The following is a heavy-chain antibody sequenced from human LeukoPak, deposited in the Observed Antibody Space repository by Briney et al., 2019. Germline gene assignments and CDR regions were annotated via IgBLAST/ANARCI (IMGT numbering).Heavy chain of an antibody. J-gene: IGHJ6*03. D-gene: IGHD1-26*01. V-gene: IGHV4-39*07. Sequence: SETLSLTCTVSGGSISSSSYYWGWIRQPPGKGLEWIGSIYYSGSTYYNPSLKSRVTISVDTSKNQFSLKLSSVTAADTAVYYCARVSIVGAVPHDYYYMDVWGKGTTVTVSS. CDR2: IYYSGST. CDR1: GGSISSSSYY. CDR3: ARVSIVGAVPHDYYYMDV.